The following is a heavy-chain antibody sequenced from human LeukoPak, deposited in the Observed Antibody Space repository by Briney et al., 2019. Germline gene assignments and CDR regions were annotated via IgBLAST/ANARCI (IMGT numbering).Heavy chain of an antibody. D-gene: IGHD3-16*02. CDR2: IKQDGSEK. CDR3: ARVFDYVWGSYRSLYYFDY. J-gene: IGHJ4*02. V-gene: IGHV3-7*01. CDR1: GFTFSSYW. Sequence: GGSLGLSCAASGFTFSSYWMSWVRQAPGKGLEWVANIKQDGSEKYYVDSVKGRFTISRDNAKNSLYLQMNSLRAEDTAVYYCARVFDYVWGSYRSLYYFDYWGQGTLVTVSS.